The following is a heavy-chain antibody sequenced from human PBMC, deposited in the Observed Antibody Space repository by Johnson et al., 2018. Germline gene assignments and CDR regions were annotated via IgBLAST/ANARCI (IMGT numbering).Heavy chain of an antibody. CDR1: GVSISDFY. V-gene: IGHV4-59*01. CDR2: LFHSGST. CDR3: ATADRGYYYYSLDV. D-gene: IGHD3-10*01. Sequence: QVQLQQWGPGLVKPSETLSLTCTVSGVSISDFYWSWIRQPPGKGLEWIGYLFHSGSTNYNPSLKSRVTMSVDTSKNQFSLRLSSVIAADTAVYYCATADRGYYYYSLDVWGKGTTVTVSS. J-gene: IGHJ6*03.